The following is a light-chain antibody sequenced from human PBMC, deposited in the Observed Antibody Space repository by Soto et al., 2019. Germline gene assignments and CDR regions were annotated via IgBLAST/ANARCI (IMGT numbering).Light chain of an antibody. Sequence: EIVLTQSPATLSLSPGESATLSCRASQNLYTSLAWYRQKPGQAPRLLIFDASNRATGVSVRFSGSGSGTNFTLSIITLEPEDFAGYYCQQYINWPPLTFGGGTKLEIK. J-gene: IGKJ4*01. CDR1: QNLYTS. CDR2: DAS. CDR3: QQYINWPPLT. V-gene: IGKV3-11*01.